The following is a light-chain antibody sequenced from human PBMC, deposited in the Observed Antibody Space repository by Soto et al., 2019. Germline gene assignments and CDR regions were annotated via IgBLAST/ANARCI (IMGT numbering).Light chain of an antibody. V-gene: IGKV3-20*01. CDR2: GTS. J-gene: IGKJ2*01. CDR3: QQYSNSPLYT. Sequence: EGVLTQSPGTLSLSPGERVTLSCRASQSVSSRYLAWYQQKPGQAPRLLIYGTSTRATGIPDRFSGSGSGTDFTLTISRLEPEDFAVYYCQQYSNSPLYTFGQGTKLEIK. CDR1: QSVSSRY.